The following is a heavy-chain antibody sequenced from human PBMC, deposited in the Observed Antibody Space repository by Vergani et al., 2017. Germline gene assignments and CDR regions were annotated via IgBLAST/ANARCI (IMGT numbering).Heavy chain of an antibody. CDR1: GFTFSSYA. CDR2: ISGSGGST. V-gene: IGHV3-23*01. Sequence: EVQLLESGGGLVQPGGSLRLSCAASGFTFSSYAMRWVRQAPGKGLEWVSGISGSGGSTYYAYSVKGRFTICRDNSNNLRYLQMNSLRAEDTAVYYCARGKSPGEGEYNWFDPWGQGTLVTVSS. J-gene: IGHJ5*02. D-gene: IGHD6-6*01. CDR3: ARGKSPGEGEYNWFDP.